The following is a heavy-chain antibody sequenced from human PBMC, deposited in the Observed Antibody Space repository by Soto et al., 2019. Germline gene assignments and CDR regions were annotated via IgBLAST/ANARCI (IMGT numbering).Heavy chain of an antibody. Sequence: QVQLVQSGGEVRKPGASVTVSCKASGYTFTSYGISWVRQAPGQGLEWMGWISGYNGKTNYAQKVQDRVTMTTDTASRTVYLELRSPRLPDTHVYYCAREADVTYYYYVMDVWGQGTTVNVS. CDR1: GYTFTSYG. CDR2: ISGYNGKT. J-gene: IGHJ6*02. D-gene: IGHD4-4*01. CDR3: AREADVTYYYYVMDV. V-gene: IGHV1-18*01.